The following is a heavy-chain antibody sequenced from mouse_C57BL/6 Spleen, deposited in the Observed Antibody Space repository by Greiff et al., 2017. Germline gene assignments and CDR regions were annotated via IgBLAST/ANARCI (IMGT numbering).Heavy chain of an antibody. CDR2: ISYDGSN. J-gene: IGHJ2*01. V-gene: IGHV3-6*01. CDR1: GYSITSCYY. Sequence: EVQRVESGPGLVKPSQSLSLTCSVTGYSITSCYYWYWIRQFPGNKLERMGYISYDGSNNYNPSLKNRISITRDTSKNQFFLKLNSVTTEDTATYYCESTGSRSTGFDYWGQGTTLTVSS. CDR3: ESTGSRSTGFDY. D-gene: IGHD4-1*01.